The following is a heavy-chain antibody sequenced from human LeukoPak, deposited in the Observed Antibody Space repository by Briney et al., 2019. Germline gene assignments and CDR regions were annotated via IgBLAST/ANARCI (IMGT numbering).Heavy chain of an antibody. CDR3: ARDSLGQQLVHYYYYGMDV. J-gene: IGHJ6*02. CDR2: IIPILGIA. CDR1: GGTFSGYA. D-gene: IGHD6-13*01. Sequence: GSSVKVSCKASGGTFSGYAISWVRQAPGQGLEWMGRIIPILGIANYAQKFQGRVTITADKSTSTAYMELSSLRSEDTAVYYCARDSLGQQLVHYYYYGMDVWGQGTTVTVSS. V-gene: IGHV1-69*04.